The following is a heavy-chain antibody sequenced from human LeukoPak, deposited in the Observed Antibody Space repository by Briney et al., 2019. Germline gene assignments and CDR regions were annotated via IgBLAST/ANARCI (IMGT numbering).Heavy chain of an antibody. CDR3: AKDTSIAMAGNDY. V-gene: IGHV3-23*01. CDR1: GFTFSSYA. Sequence: AGGSLRLSCAASGFTFSSYAMSWVRQAPGKGPEWVSAISGSATSTYYADSVKGRFTISRDNSKNTLYLQMNSLRAEDTAVYYCAKDTSIAMAGNDYWGQGTLVTVSS. CDR2: ISGSATST. J-gene: IGHJ4*02. D-gene: IGHD6-19*01.